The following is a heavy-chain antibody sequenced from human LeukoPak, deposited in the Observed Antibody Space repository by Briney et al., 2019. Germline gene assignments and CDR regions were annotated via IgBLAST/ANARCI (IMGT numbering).Heavy chain of an antibody. J-gene: IGHJ5*02. CDR1: GGSISSSSYY. Sequence: SETLSLTCNVSGGSISSSSYYWGWIRQPPGKGLEWIGSIYYSGSTYYNPSLKSRVTISVDTSKNHFSLNLSSLTAADTAVYYCARVYSSSHNWFDTWGQGTQVTVSS. CDR3: ARVYSSSHNWFDT. D-gene: IGHD6-13*01. CDR2: IYYSGST. V-gene: IGHV4-39*07.